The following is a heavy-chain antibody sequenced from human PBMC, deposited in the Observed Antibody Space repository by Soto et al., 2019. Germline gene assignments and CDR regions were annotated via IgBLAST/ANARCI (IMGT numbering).Heavy chain of an antibody. Sequence: GGSLRLSCAASGFTFNTYAMDWVRQSPGEGLEWVAVIWSDGINKYYADSVKGRFTISRDNSKNTLHLQMNSLRAEDTAVYYCARDLGGSYGPFDYWGQGILVTVSS. CDR3: ARDLGGSYGPFDY. CDR1: GFTFNTYA. V-gene: IGHV3-33*01. J-gene: IGHJ4*02. CDR2: IWSDGINK. D-gene: IGHD5-18*01.